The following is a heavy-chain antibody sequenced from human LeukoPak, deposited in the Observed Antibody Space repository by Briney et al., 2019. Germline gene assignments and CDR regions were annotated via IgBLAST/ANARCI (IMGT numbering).Heavy chain of an antibody. CDR2: ISSSSSYI. CDR1: GFTFSSYS. D-gene: IGHD3-10*01. J-gene: IGHJ4*02. CDR3: ARELTRYGSGIP. Sequence: PGGSLRLSCAASGFTFSSYSMNWVRQAPGKGLEWVSSISSSSSYIYYADSVKGRFTISRDNAKNSLYLQMNSLRGEDTAVYYCARELTRYGSGIPWGQGTLVTVSS. V-gene: IGHV3-21*01.